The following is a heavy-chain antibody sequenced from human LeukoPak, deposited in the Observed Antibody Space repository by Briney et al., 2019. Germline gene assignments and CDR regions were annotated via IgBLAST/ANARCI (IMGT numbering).Heavy chain of an antibody. CDR3: ARDEYCSSTSCYMPPGVAYYCYYMDV. D-gene: IGHD2-2*02. CDR1: GYTFTGYY. Sequence: ASVKVSCKASGYTFTGYYMHWVRQAPGQGLEWMGWINPNSGGTNYAQKFQGRVTMTRDTSISTAYMELSRLRSDDTAVYYCARDEYCSSTSCYMPPGVAYYCYYMDVWGKGTTVTVSS. J-gene: IGHJ6*03. CDR2: INPNSGGT. V-gene: IGHV1-2*02.